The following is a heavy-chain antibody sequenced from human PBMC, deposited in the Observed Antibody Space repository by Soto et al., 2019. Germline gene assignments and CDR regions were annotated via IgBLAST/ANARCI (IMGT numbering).Heavy chain of an antibody. CDR2: IYYSGST. J-gene: IGHJ4*02. CDR3: ARTGYYDFWSGHYRRSLFDY. CDR1: GGSISSGGYY. D-gene: IGHD3-3*01. Sequence: SETLSLTCTVSGGSISSGGYYWSWIRQHPGKGLEWIGYIYYSGSTYYNPSLKSRVTISVDTSKNQFSLKLSSVTAADTAVYYCARTGYYDFWSGHYRRSLFDYRGQGTSVIVSS. V-gene: IGHV4-31*03.